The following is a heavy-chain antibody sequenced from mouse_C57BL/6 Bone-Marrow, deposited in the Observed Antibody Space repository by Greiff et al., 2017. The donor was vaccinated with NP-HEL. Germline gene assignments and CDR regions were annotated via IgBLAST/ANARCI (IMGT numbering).Heavy chain of an antibody. D-gene: IGHD1-1*01. CDR1: DSEVFPIAY. CDR3: ARGHYYGSSPYWYFDV. CDR2: ILPSIGRT. Sequence: QVQLKESGSELRSPGSSVKLSCKDFDSEVFPIAYMSWVRQKPGHGFEWIGGILPSIGRTIYGEKFEDKATLDADTLSNTAYLELNSLTSEDSAIYYCARGHYYGSSPYWYFDVWGTGTTVTVSS. V-gene: IGHV15-2*01. J-gene: IGHJ1*03.